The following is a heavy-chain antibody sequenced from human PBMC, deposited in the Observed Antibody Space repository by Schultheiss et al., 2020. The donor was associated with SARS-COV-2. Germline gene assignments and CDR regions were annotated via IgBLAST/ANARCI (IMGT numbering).Heavy chain of an antibody. CDR3: AKGRGYSYKGGFDY. J-gene: IGHJ4*02. Sequence: SLKISCAASGFTFDDYAMHWVRQAPGKGLEWVSGINWNGDSTGFADSVKGRFTISRDNAKNSLYLQMNSLRAEDTALYYCAKGRGYSYKGGFDYWGQGALVTVSS. CDR2: INWNGDST. V-gene: IGHV3-9*01. CDR1: GFTFDDYA. D-gene: IGHD5-18*01.